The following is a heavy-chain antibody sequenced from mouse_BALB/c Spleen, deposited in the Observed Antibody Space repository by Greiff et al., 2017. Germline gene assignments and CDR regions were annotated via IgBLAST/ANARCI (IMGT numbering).Heavy chain of an antibody. J-gene: IGHJ2*01. CDR3: ASPTTGDGFDY. D-gene: IGHD4-1*02. Sequence: EVQLVESGPGLVKPSQSLSLTCTVTGYSITSDYAWNWIRQFPGNKLEWMGYISYSGSTSYNPSLKSRISITRDTSKNQFFLQLNSVTTEDTATYYCASPTTGDGFDYWGQGTTLTVSS. V-gene: IGHV3-2*02. CDR2: ISYSGST. CDR1: GYSITSDYA.